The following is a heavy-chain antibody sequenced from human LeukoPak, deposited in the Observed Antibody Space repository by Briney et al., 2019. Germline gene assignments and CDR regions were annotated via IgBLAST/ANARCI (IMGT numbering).Heavy chain of an antibody. Sequence: AGGSLRLSCAASGFTFSSCAMSWVRQAPGKGLEWVSAISGSGGSTYYADSVKGRFTISRDNSKNTLYLQMNSLRAEDTAVYYCAKHLIATRVHWFDPWGQGTLVTVSS. CDR3: AKHLIATRVHWFDP. D-gene: IGHD6-13*01. J-gene: IGHJ5*02. CDR1: GFTFSSCA. V-gene: IGHV3-23*01. CDR2: ISGSGGST.